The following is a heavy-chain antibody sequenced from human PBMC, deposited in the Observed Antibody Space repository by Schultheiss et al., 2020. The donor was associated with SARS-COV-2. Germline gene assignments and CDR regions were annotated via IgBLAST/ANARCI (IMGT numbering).Heavy chain of an antibody. CDR2: IYPGDSDT. CDR3: ARLRGYDLRYFDL. D-gene: IGHD5-12*01. J-gene: IGHJ2*01. Sequence: GESLKISCKGSGYSFTSYWLGWVRQMPGKGLEWMGIIYPGDSDTRYSPSFQGQVTITADKAISTAYLQWSSLKASDTAMYYCARLRGYDLRYFDLWGRGTLVTVSS. CDR1: GYSFTSYW. V-gene: IGHV5-51*01.